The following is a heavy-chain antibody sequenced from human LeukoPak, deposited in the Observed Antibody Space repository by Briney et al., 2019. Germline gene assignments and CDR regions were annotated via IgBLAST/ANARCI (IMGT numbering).Heavy chain of an antibody. Sequence: PGGSLRLSRASSRFTFRSYAMSWVRQAPGRGLEWVSAISGSGGSTYYADSVKGRFTISRDNSKNTLYLQMNSLRAEDTAVYYCAKERRHSYSSSWPQGDAFDIWGQGTMVTVSS. V-gene: IGHV3-23*01. D-gene: IGHD6-13*01. J-gene: IGHJ3*02. CDR2: ISGSGGST. CDR1: RFTFRSYA. CDR3: AKERRHSYSSSWPQGDAFDI.